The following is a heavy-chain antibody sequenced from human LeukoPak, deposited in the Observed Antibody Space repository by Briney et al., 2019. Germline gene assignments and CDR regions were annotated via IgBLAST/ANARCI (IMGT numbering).Heavy chain of an antibody. J-gene: IGHJ4*02. Sequence: ASVKVSCKASGYTFTGYYIHWVRQAPGQGLERMGWINPNSGGTNYAQRFQGRVTMTRDTSINTVYMELSRLRSDDTAVYYCAKTPPVSPYYFDYWGQGTLVTVSS. V-gene: IGHV1-2*02. D-gene: IGHD3-16*01. CDR3: AKTPPVSPYYFDY. CDR2: INPNSGGT. CDR1: GYTFTGYY.